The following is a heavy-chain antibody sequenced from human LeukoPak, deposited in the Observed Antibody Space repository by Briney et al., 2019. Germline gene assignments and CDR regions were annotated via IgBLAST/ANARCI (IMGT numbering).Heavy chain of an antibody. Sequence: PSQTLSLTCTVSGGSISSGDYYWSWIRQPPGKGLEWIGYIYYSGSTYYNPSLKSRVTISVDTSKNQFSLKLSSVTAADTAVYYCARGTYYDFWSGCTNWFDPWGQGTLVTVSS. D-gene: IGHD3-3*01. CDR3: ARGTYYDFWSGCTNWFDP. CDR1: GGSISSGDYY. J-gene: IGHJ5*02. V-gene: IGHV4-30-4*08. CDR2: IYYSGST.